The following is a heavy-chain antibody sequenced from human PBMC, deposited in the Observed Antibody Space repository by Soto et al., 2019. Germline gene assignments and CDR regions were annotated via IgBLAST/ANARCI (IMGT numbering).Heavy chain of an antibody. J-gene: IGHJ5*01. V-gene: IGHV3-30-3*01. CDR2: ISYDGSNK. Sequence: QVQLVESGGGVVQPGRSLRLSCAASGFTFSSYAMHWVRRAPGKGLEWVAVISYDGSNKYYADSVKGRFTISRDNSKNTLYLQMNSLRAEDTAVYYCARVEGSDSSGWFDYWGQGTLVTVSS. CDR1: GFTFSSYA. D-gene: IGHD6-19*01. CDR3: ARVEGSDSSGWFDY.